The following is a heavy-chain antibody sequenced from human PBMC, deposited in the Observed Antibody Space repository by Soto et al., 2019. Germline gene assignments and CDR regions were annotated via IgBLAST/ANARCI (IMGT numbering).Heavy chain of an antibody. D-gene: IGHD6-19*01. J-gene: IGHJ6*03. Sequence: VQLVESGGGLVQPGGSLRLSCAASGFTFSSYSMNWVRQAPGKGLEWVSYISSSSSTIYYADSVKGRFTISRDNAKNSLYLQMNSLRAEDTAVYYCARVRSGNYYYYYMDVWGKGTTVTVSS. CDR3: ARVRSGNYYYYYMDV. CDR2: ISSSSSTI. CDR1: GFTFSSYS. V-gene: IGHV3-48*01.